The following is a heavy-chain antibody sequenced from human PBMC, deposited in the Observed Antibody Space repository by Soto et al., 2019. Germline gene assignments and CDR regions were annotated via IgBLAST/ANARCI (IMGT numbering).Heavy chain of an antibody. V-gene: IGHV4-61*01. Sequence: SETLSLTCTVSGASLTIGNHYWSWIRQPPGKGLEWFGYISYSAITNYNPSLKSRVAISADMSKNQFSLKLNSVTAADTAVYYCARVRYFAPDPWGQGTLVTVSS. CDR1: GASLTIGNHY. CDR2: ISYSAIT. J-gene: IGHJ5*02. D-gene: IGHD3-9*01. CDR3: ARVRYFAPDP.